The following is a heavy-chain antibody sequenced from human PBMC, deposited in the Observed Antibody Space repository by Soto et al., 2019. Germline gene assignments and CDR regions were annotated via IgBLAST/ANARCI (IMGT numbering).Heavy chain of an antibody. D-gene: IGHD3-16*01. CDR2: IIPIFGTA. V-gene: IGHV1-69*13. Sequence: SVKVSCKASGGTFGSYAISWVRQAPGQGLEWMGGIIPIFGTANYAQKFQGRVTITADESTSTAYMELSSLRSEDTAVYYCARTFDSYYYYYGMDVWGQGTTVTVSS. J-gene: IGHJ6*02. CDR1: GGTFGSYA. CDR3: ARTFDSYYYYYGMDV.